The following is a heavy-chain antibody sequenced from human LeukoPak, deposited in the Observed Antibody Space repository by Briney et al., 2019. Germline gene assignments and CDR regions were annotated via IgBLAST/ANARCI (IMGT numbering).Heavy chain of an antibody. CDR3: VRDRSYGDYRRYFDY. J-gene: IGHJ4*02. Sequence: SETLSLTCTVSGYSISSGYYWGWIRQPPGKGLEWIGSIYHSGSTYYNPSLKSRVTISVDTSKNQFPLKLTSVTAADTAVYYCVRDRSYGDYRRYFDYWGQGTLVSVSS. V-gene: IGHV4-38-2*02. CDR2: IYHSGST. CDR1: GYSISSGYY. D-gene: IGHD4-17*01.